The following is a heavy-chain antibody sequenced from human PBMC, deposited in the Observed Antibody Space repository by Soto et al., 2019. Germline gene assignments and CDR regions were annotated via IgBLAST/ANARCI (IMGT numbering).Heavy chain of an antibody. CDR2: ISSNGGST. CDR1: GFTFSSYG. CDR3: VKDGSFAY. V-gene: IGHV3-64*01. J-gene: IGHJ4*02. Sequence: EGSLRLSFAAPGFTFSSYGMHWVRQAPGKGLEYVSAISSNGGSTYYANSVKGRFTISRDNSKNTLYLQMGSLRAEELAVYYCVKDGSFAYGGQGTL.